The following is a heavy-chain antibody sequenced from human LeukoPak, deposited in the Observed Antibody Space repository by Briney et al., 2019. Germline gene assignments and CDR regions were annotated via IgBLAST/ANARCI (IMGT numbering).Heavy chain of an antibody. CDR1: GFAFSSYG. CDR2: VSYDGSNK. Sequence: GGSLRLSCAASGFAFSSYGIHWVRQAPGKGLDWVGVVSYDGSNKYYADSVKGRFIISRDNSKNTLYLQMNGLRVEDTAVYYCAKEHALKGTADFWGQGTLVTVSS. V-gene: IGHV3-30*18. D-gene: IGHD1-7*01. J-gene: IGHJ4*02. CDR3: AKEHALKGTADF.